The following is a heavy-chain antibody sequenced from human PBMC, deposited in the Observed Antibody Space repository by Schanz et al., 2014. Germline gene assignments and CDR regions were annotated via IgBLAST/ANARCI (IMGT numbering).Heavy chain of an antibody. J-gene: IGHJ6*02. CDR3: AKDDTQVNGXXV. Sequence: WVAIIXXXXXXKNXXDSVKGRFTISRDNSKNTLHLQMNSLRVEDTAVYYCAKDDTQVNGXXVWGQGTTXXVSS. V-gene: IGHV3-30*18. CDR2: IXXXXXXK.